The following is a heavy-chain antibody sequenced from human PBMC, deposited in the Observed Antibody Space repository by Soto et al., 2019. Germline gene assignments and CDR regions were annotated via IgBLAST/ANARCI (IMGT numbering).Heavy chain of an antibody. CDR3: ARDRFYDYIWGSYPY. CDR2: IKQDGSEK. Sequence: GGSLRLSCAASGFTFSSYWMSWVRQAPGKGLEWVANIKQDGSEKYYVDSVKGRFTISRDNAKNSLYLQMNSLRAEDTAVYYCARDRFYDYIWGSYPYWGQGTLVTVSS. J-gene: IGHJ4*02. CDR1: GFTFSSYW. V-gene: IGHV3-7*01. D-gene: IGHD3-16*01.